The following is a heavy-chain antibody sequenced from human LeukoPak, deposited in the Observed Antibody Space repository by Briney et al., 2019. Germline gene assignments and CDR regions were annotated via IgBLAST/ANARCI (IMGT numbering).Heavy chain of an antibody. CDR2: ISSSSSYI. D-gene: IGHD6-13*01. CDR1: GFTFSSYS. V-gene: IGHV3-21*01. CDR3: AKTFIAAAEGGAFDI. Sequence: NPGGSLRLSCAASGFTFSSYSMNWVRQAPGKGLEWVSSISSSSSYIYYADSVKGRFTISRDNAKNSLYLQMNSLRAEDTAVYYCAKTFIAAAEGGAFDIWGQGTMVTVSS. J-gene: IGHJ3*02.